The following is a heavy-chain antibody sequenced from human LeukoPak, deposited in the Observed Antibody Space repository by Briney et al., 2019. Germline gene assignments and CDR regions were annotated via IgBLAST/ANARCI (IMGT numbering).Heavy chain of an antibody. V-gene: IGHV1-2*02. CDR1: GYTFTGYY. CDR3: ARDLVGYCSSTSYYHNWFDP. J-gene: IGHJ5*02. Sequence: GASVKVSCKASGYTFTGYYMHWVRQAPGQGLEWMGWINPNSGGTNYAQKFQGRVTMTRDTSISTAYMELSRLRSDDTAVYYCARDLVGYCSSTSYYHNWFDPWGQGTLVTVSS. CDR2: INPNSGGT. D-gene: IGHD2-2*01.